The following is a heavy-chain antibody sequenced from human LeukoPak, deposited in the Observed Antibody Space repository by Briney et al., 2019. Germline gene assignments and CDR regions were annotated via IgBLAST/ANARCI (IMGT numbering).Heavy chain of an antibody. CDR1: GYTFTSYD. Sequence: ASVKVSCKASGYTFTSYDINWVRQATGQGVEWMGWMSPNSGNTGYAQKFQGRVTMTRNASISTAYMELSSLRSEDTAVYYCARGRPSHHYGSGSYGDYWGQGTLVTVSS. CDR3: ARGRPSHHYGSGSYGDY. D-gene: IGHD3-10*01. V-gene: IGHV1-8*01. CDR2: MSPNSGNT. J-gene: IGHJ4*02.